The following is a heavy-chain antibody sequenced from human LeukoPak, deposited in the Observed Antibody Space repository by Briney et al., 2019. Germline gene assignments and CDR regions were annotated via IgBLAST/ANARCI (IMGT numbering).Heavy chain of an antibody. CDR1: GGSISSGGYY. J-gene: IGHJ5*02. CDR2: IYYIGTT. V-gene: IGHV4-31*03. Sequence: SETLSLTCTVSGGSISSGGYYWSWIRQHPGKGLEWIGYIYYIGTTYYNPSLKSRVTISVDTSKNQFSLKLSSVTAADTAVYYCARGSAVSTKLGFDPWGQGALVTVS. D-gene: IGHD5/OR15-5a*01. CDR3: ARGSAVSTKLGFDP.